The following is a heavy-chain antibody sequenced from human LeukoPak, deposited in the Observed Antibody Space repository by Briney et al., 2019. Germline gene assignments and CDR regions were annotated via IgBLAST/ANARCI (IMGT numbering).Heavy chain of an antibody. Sequence: SQTLSLTCTVSGGSISSSSYYWGWIRQPPGKGLEWIGSIYHSGSTYYNPSLKSRVTISVDTSKNQFSLKLSSVTAADTAVYYCARGVVRGVIMPFFDYWGQGTLVTVSS. V-gene: IGHV4-39*07. CDR1: GGSISSSSYY. J-gene: IGHJ4*02. D-gene: IGHD3-10*01. CDR3: ARGVVRGVIMPFFDY. CDR2: IYHSGST.